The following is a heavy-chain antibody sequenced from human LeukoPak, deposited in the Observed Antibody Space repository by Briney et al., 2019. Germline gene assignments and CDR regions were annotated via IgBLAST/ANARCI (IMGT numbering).Heavy chain of an antibody. D-gene: IGHD4-11*01. Sequence: SETLSLTCTVSGGSISPYYWSWIRQPPGKGLEWIASIYYSGSTNYNPSLKSRVTISVDTSKNQFSLKLSSVTAADTAVYYCARLQPHYYFMDVWGKGTTVTVSS. V-gene: IGHV4-59*12. J-gene: IGHJ6*03. CDR1: GGSISPYY. CDR2: IYYSGST. CDR3: ARLQPHYYFMDV.